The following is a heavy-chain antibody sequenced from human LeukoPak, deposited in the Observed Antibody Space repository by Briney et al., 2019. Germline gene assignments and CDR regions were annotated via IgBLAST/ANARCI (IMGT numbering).Heavy chain of an antibody. J-gene: IGHJ4*02. D-gene: IGHD2-2*01. Sequence: AGGSLRLSCAASGFTFSSYAMHWVRQAPGKGLEWVAVISYDGSNKYYADSVKGRFTISGDSSKNTLYLQMNSLRAEDTAVYYCAPSSPRLGYYFDYWGQGTLVTVSS. CDR3: APSSPRLGYYFDY. CDR1: GFTFSSYA. CDR2: ISYDGSNK. V-gene: IGHV3-30*04.